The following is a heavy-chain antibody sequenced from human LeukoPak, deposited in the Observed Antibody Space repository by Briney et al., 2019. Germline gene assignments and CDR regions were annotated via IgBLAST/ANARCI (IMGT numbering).Heavy chain of an antibody. Sequence: PSETLSLTCTVSGGSSSSSSYYWGWIRQPPGKELEWIGSIYYSGSTYYNPSLKSRVTISVDTSKNQFSLKLSSVTAADTAVYYCARGVRSIAARPLDYWGQGTLVTVSS. V-gene: IGHV4-39*01. D-gene: IGHD6-6*01. CDR3: ARGVRSIAARPLDY. CDR2: IYYSGST. J-gene: IGHJ4*02. CDR1: GGSSSSSSYY.